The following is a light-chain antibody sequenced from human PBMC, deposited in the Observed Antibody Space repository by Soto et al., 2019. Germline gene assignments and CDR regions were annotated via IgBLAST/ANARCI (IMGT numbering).Light chain of an antibody. J-gene: IGKJ1*01. CDR2: AAS. CDR3: QQSYSTLWT. Sequence: DIQMTQSPSSLSASVGDRVTITCRASQSISSCLNWYQQKPGKAPKLLIYAASSLQSGVPSRFSGSGSGTDFTLTISRLQPEDFATYHCQQSYSTLWTFGQGTKVEIK. CDR1: QSISSC. V-gene: IGKV1-39*01.